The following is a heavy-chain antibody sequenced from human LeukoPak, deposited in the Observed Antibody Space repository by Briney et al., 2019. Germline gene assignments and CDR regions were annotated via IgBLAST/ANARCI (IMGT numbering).Heavy chain of an antibody. D-gene: IGHD6-19*01. CDR3: ARHSQAVTGFPFDY. CDR1: GGSISSYY. CDR2: IYYSGST. J-gene: IGHJ4*02. V-gene: IGHV4-59*08. Sequence: SETLSLTCNVSGGSISSYYWSWVRQPPGKELEWIGYIYYSGSTNYNPSLKSRVTISVDTSKNHFSLKPNSVTAADTAVYYCARHSQAVTGFPFDYWGQGTLVTVSS.